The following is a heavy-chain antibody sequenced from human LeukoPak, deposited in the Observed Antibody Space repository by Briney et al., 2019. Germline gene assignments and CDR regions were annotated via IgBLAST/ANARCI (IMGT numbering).Heavy chain of an antibody. Sequence: GGSLRLSCAASGFTFSSDPMNWVRQAPGKGLEWISHIGSGGTTIYYADSVKGRFTISRDNARNSLYLQMTSLRDEDTAVYYCVRDSSFSFDYWGQGAQVTVSS. J-gene: IGHJ4*02. V-gene: IGHV3-48*02. CDR3: VRDSSFSFDY. CDR2: IGSGGTTI. D-gene: IGHD2/OR15-2a*01. CDR1: GFTFSSDP.